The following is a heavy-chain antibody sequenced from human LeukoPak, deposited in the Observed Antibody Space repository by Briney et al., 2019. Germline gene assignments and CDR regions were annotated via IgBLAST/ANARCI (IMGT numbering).Heavy chain of an antibody. D-gene: IGHD5-12*01. CDR1: GYTFTSYD. CDR3: ARGYSGYEPFDY. V-gene: IGHV1-8*01. CDR2: IDPNSGNT. J-gene: IGHJ4*02. Sequence: ASVKVSCKASGYTFTSYDINWVRQATGQGLEWMGWIDPNSGNTGYAQKFQGRVTMTRNTSISTAYMELSSLRSEDTAVYYCARGYSGYEPFDYWGQGTLVTVSS.